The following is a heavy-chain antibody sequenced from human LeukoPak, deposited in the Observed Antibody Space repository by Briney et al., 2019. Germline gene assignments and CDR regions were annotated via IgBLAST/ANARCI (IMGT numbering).Heavy chain of an antibody. V-gene: IGHV4-30-2*01. Sequence: SQTPSLTCAVSGGSISSGGYSWSWIGQPPGKGLEWIGYIYHSGSTYYNPSLKGRVTISVDRSKNQFSLKLSSVTAADTAVYYCARMLGDYGFDPWGQGTLVTVSS. J-gene: IGHJ5*02. CDR1: GGSISSGGYS. CDR2: IYHSGST. CDR3: ARMLGDYGFDP. D-gene: IGHD4-17*01.